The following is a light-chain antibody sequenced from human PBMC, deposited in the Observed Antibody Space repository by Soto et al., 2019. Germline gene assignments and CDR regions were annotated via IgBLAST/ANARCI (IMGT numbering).Light chain of an antibody. V-gene: IGLV2-8*01. CDR1: SSDVGAYKY. CDR2: EVS. Sequence: QSVLTQPPSASGSPGQSVTIPCTGTSSDVGAYKYVSWYQQYPGKAPKLMIYEVSKRPSGVPDRFSGSKSGNTASLTVSGLQAEDEADYYCTSYVGSNIWVFGGGTKLTVL. CDR3: TSYVGSNIWV. J-gene: IGLJ3*02.